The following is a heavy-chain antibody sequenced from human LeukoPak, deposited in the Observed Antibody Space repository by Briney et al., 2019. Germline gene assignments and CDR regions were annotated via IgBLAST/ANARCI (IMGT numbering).Heavy chain of an antibody. V-gene: IGHV1-2*06. Sequence: ASVTVSCKASGYTFTGYYMHWVRQAHGPGLEWMGRINPNSGGTNYAQKFQGRVTMTRDTSISTAYMELSRLRSDDTAVYYCARAPGVKVKTGTSPYDYWGQGTLVTVSS. CDR1: GYTFTGYY. CDR3: ARAPGVKVKTGTSPYDY. CDR2: INPNSGGT. D-gene: IGHD1-7*01. J-gene: IGHJ4*02.